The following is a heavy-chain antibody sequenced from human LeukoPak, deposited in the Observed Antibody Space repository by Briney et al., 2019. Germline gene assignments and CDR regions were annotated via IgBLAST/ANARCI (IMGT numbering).Heavy chain of an antibody. CDR1: GGSISSGGYY. Sequence: SETLSLTCTVSGGSISSGGYYWSWIRQHPGKGLEWIGYIYYSGSTYCNPSLKSRVTISVDTSKNQFSLKLSSVTAADTAVYYCARGLLRPGYFDYWGQGTLVTVSS. V-gene: IGHV4-31*03. CDR2: IYYSGST. J-gene: IGHJ4*02. D-gene: IGHD1-26*01. CDR3: ARGLLRPGYFDY.